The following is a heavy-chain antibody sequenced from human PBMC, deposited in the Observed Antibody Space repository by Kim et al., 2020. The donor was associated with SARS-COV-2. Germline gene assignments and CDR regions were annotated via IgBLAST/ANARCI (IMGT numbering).Heavy chain of an antibody. CDR3: VRGRSYRPTAGVDY. CDR1: GFTLSTYA. D-gene: IGHD6-13*01. CDR2: INDNGGTT. V-gene: IGHV3-64*04. J-gene: IGHJ4*02. Sequence: GGSLRLSCSGSGFTLSTYAIHWVRQAPGKGLEYIAVINDNGGTTYYADSLRGRFTISRDNSKKTVYLDMTSLGSDDTATYYCVRGRSYRPTAGVDYWGQGTLVTVSS.